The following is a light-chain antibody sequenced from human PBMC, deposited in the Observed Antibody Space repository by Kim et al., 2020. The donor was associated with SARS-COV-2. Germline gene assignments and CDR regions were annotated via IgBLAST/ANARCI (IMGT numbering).Light chain of an antibody. CDR1: KLGDKY. CDR3: QAWDRRTVV. Sequence: VSPGQTASITCSGDKLGDKYACWYQQKPGQSPVLVIYQDTKRPSGVPERFSGSNSGNTATLTISGTQAMDEADYYCQAWDRRTVVFGGGTKVTVL. CDR2: QDT. V-gene: IGLV3-1*01. J-gene: IGLJ2*01.